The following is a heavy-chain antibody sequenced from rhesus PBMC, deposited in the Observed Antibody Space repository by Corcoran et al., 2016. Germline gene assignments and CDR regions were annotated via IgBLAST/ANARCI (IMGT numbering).Heavy chain of an antibody. CDR2: IHGSGSST. CDR3: AREGSGYNHIDN. J-gene: IGHJ4*01. D-gene: IGHD2-21*01. Sequence: QVQLQESGPGLVKPLETLSLTCAVSGGSISSNYWSWILQPPGKGLEWIGYIHGSGSSTHYNPSLKSRVTLSGDTSKNQFSLKLSSVTAADTAMYYCAREGSGYNHIDNWGQGVLVTVPS. CDR1: GGSISSNY. V-gene: IGHV4S11*01.